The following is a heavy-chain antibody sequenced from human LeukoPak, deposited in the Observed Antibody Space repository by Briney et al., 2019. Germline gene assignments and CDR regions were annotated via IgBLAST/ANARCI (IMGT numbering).Heavy chain of an antibody. J-gene: IGHJ5*02. CDR2: IYYSGST. D-gene: IGHD6-19*01. CDR1: GGSVSSGSYY. CDR3: ARSYSSGWYGWFDP. Sequence: SETLSLTCTVSGGSVSSGSYYWSWIRQPPGKGLEWIGYIYYSGSTNYNPSLKSRVTISVDTSKNQFSLKLSSVTAADTAVYYCARSYSSGWYGWFDPWGQGTLVAVSS. V-gene: IGHV4-61*01.